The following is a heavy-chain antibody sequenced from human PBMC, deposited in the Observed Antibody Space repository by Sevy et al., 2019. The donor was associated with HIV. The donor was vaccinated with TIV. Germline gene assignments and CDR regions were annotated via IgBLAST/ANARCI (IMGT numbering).Heavy chain of an antibody. J-gene: IGHJ4*02. CDR3: ARSYSAYDFDY. CDR1: GFTVSSNY. CDR2: IYSGGSS. D-gene: IGHD5-12*01. V-gene: IGHV3-53*01. Sequence: EGSLRLSCAASGFTVSSNYMTWVRQAPGKGLEWVSIIYSGGSSYYADSVKGRFTISRDNSKNTLYLQMNSLRAEDTAVYYCARSYSAYDFDYWGQGTLVTVSS.